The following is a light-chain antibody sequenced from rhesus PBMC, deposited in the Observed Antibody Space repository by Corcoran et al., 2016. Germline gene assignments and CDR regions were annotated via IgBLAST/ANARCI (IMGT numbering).Light chain of an antibody. Sequence: DIQMTQSPSSLSASVGDRVTITRRASQGISSYLAWYQQKPGKAPKLLIFAASTLQSGVPSRFSGSGSRTDFTLTISSLQPEDFATYYCQQHNSYPLTFGPGTKLDIK. V-gene: IGKV1-25*01. CDR1: QGISSY. J-gene: IGKJ3*01. CDR2: AAS. CDR3: QQHNSYPLT.